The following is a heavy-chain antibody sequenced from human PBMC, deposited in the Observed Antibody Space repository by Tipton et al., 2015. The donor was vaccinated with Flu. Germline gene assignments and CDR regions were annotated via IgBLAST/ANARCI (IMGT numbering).Heavy chain of an antibody. Sequence: QLVQSGAEVKKPGASVKVSCKASGYTFTSYYLHWLRQAPGQGLDWMGLINPNGGNTKFAQRFQGRLTMTSDTSTSSVYMELTSLRSDDTAVYFCARSDGGAFGMWGHGTLVTVSP. J-gene: IGHJ3*02. CDR1: GYTFTSYY. V-gene: IGHV1-46*01. CDR3: ARSDGGAFGM. CDR2: INPNGGNT.